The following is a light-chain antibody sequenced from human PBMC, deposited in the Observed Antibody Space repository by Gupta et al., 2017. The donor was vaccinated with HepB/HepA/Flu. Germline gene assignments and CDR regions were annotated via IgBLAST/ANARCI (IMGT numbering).Light chain of an antibody. J-gene: IGKJ1*01. CDR1: QCVSSN. CDR2: GAS. V-gene: IGKV3-15*01. CDR3: QQENNCPRT. Sequence: EIVMTQPPATLSVSPGERATLSCRASQCVSSNLAWYQQKPGQAPRLLIYGASTRATGIPARFSGSGSGTEFTLTISSLQSVDFAVYYCQQENNCPRTFGQGTKVEIK.